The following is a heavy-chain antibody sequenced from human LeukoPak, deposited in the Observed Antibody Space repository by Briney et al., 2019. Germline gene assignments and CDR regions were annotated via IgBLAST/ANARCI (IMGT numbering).Heavy chain of an antibody. V-gene: IGHV4-38-2*02. J-gene: IGHJ6*03. CDR3: AKEVRPTLDYYYYYMDV. D-gene: IGHD3-10*01. CDR2: ISHSGST. CDR1: GFTFSDHY. Sequence: PGGSLRLSCAASGFTFSDHYMDWVRQAPGKGLEWIGSISHSGSTYYNPSLKSRVSMSVDTSKNQFSLRLTSLTAADTAVYYCAKEVRPTLDYYYYYMDVWGKGTTVTVSS.